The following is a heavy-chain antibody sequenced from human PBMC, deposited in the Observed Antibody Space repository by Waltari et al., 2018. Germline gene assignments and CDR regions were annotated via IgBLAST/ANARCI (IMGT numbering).Heavy chain of an antibody. J-gene: IGHJ6*03. V-gene: IGHV1-69*14. CDR3: AGGYYESSGFSFYYFYHMDV. Sequence: QVQLVQSGAEVKKPGSSVTVSCKASGGSFASYGISWVRLAPGQGLEWMGGIIPTVGTTNYEQKFQGRVTINADKSTSTAYMHLTSLRSEDAAVYYCAGGYYESSGFSFYYFYHMDVWGKGTTVTVSS. D-gene: IGHD3-22*01. CDR1: GGSFASYG. CDR2: IIPTVGTT.